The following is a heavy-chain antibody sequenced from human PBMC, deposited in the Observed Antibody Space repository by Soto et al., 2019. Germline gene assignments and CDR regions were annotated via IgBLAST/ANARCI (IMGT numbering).Heavy chain of an antibody. D-gene: IGHD7-27*01. CDR1: GGSISSSSYY. Sequence: SETLSPTCTVSGGSISSSSYYWGWIRQPPGKGLEWIGSIYYSGSTYYNPSLKSRVTISVDTSKNQFSLKLSSVTAADTAVYYCARHKRGANWDDWYFDLWGRGTLVTVSS. V-gene: IGHV4-39*01. J-gene: IGHJ2*01. CDR2: IYYSGST. CDR3: ARHKRGANWDDWYFDL.